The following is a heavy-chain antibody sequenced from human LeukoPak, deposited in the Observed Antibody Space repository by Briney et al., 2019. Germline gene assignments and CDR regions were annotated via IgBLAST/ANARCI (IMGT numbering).Heavy chain of an antibody. D-gene: IGHD3/OR15-3a*01. CDR2: ISSSGSKK. CDR3: ARGPDYWNEHSAMDV. J-gene: IGHJ6*03. V-gene: IGHV3-48*03. CDR1: GFTFSDYE. Sequence: PGGSLRLSCAASGFTFSDYEMNWVRQAPGKGLEWGSHISSSGSKKHYADSVKGRFTISRDDAKNSLFLQMQSLRDEDTAVYYCARGPDYWNEHSAMDVWGKGTTVAVSS.